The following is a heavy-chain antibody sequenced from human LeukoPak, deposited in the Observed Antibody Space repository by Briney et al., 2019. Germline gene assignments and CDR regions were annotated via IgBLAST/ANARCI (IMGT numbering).Heavy chain of an antibody. CDR2: MNPNSGNT. V-gene: IGHV1-8*03. J-gene: IGHJ6*03. CDR3: ARGRDSLGYYYYYMDV. D-gene: IGHD5-24*01. CDR1: GYTFTSYD. Sequence: ASVKVSXKASGYTFTSYDINWVRQATGQGLEWMGWMNPNSGNTGYAQKFHGRVTITRNTSISTAYMELSSLRSEDTARYYCARGRDSLGYYYYYMDVWAKGPRSPSP.